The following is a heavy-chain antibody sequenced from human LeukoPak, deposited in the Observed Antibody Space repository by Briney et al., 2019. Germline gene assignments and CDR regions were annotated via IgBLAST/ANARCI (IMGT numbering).Heavy chain of an antibody. CDR3: AKRGAEVGATVAPGDY. CDR2: ISGSGGST. J-gene: IGHJ4*02. D-gene: IGHD1-26*01. V-gene: IGHV3-23*01. CDR1: GFTFSSYA. Sequence: PGGSLRLSCAASGFTFSSYAMSWVRQAPGKGLEWVSAISGSGGSTYHADSVKGRFTISRDNSKNTLYLQMNSLRPEDTAVYYCAKRGAEVGATVAPGDYWGQGTLVTVSS.